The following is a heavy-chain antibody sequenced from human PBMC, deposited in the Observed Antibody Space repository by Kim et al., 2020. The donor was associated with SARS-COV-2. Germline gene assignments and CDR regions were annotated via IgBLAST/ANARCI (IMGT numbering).Heavy chain of an antibody. CDR1: GGSISSYY. CDR3: AREPPYDILTGYQFGNAFDI. J-gene: IGHJ3*02. V-gene: IGHV4-59*01. CDR2: IYYSGST. D-gene: IGHD3-9*01. Sequence: SETLSLTCTVSGGSISSYYWSWIRQPPGKGLEWIGYIYYSGSTNYNPSLKSRVTISVDTSENQFSLKLSSVTAADTAVYYCAREPPYDILTGYQFGNAFDIWGQGTMVTVSS.